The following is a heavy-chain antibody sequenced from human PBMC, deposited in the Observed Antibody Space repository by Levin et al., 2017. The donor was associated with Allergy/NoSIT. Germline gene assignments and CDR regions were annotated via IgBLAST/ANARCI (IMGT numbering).Heavy chain of an antibody. V-gene: IGHV3-23*01. CDR1: GFTFSSYA. CDR3: AKYIVVVVAAPPSLFDY. Sequence: GESLKISCAASGFTFSSYAMTWVRQAPGKGLEWVSAISGSGGSRYYADSVKGRFTISRDNSKNTLYLQMNSLRAEDTAVYYCAKYIVVVVAAPPSLFDYWGQGTLVTVSS. J-gene: IGHJ4*02. D-gene: IGHD2-15*01. CDR2: ISGSGGSR.